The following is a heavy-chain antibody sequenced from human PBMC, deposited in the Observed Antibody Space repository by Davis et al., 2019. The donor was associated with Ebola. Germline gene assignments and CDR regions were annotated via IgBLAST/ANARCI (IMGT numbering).Heavy chain of an antibody. CDR3: ARSVMITSGGVIVRGVMDV. CDR1: GGSLSPYY. V-gene: IGHV4-59*01. J-gene: IGHJ6*02. Sequence: PSETLSLTCTVSGGSLSPYYLSWIRQPPGRRLEWIGYISYTGRTNYNPSLKSRVTMSVDASNNQVSLKLTAVNAADTAIYYGARSVMITSGGVIVRGVMDVWGPGTTVTVSS. CDR2: ISYTGRT. D-gene: IGHD3-16*02.